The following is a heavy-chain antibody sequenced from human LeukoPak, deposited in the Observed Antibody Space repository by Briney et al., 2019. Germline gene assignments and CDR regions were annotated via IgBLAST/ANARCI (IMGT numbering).Heavy chain of an antibody. J-gene: IGHJ5*02. V-gene: IGHV4-59*01. CDR1: GDSISSYY. CDR3: AKYSGSYLGFDP. D-gene: IGHD1-26*01. CDR2: IYYSGST. Sequence: PSETLSLTCTVSGDSISSYYWSWIRQPPGKGLEWIGYIYYSGSTNYNPSLKSRVTISVDTSKNQFSLKLSSVTAADTAVYYCAKYSGSYLGFDPWGQGTLVTVSS.